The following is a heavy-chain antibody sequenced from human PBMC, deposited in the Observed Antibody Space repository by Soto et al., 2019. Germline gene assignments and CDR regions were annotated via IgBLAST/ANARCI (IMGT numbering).Heavy chain of an antibody. CDR1: GFTFSSYA. Sequence: PGGSLRLSCAASGFTFSSYAMHWVRQAPGKGLEWVAVISYDGSNKYYADSVKGRFTISRDNSKNTLYLQMNSLRAEDTAVYYCASSPPGWEPLGNLGRYFDYSGHGTLLTVSS. V-gene: IGHV3-30-3*01. CDR3: ASSPPGWEPLGNLGRYFDY. J-gene: IGHJ4*01. CDR2: ISYDGSNK. D-gene: IGHD1-26*01.